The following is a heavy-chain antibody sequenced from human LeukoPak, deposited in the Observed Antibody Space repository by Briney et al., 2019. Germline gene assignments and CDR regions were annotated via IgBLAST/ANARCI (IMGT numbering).Heavy chain of an antibody. CDR3: ARFSSSSSWYDLFDY. CDR2: INPSGGST. V-gene: IGHV1-46*01. CDR1: GYTLTSYY. J-gene: IGHJ4*02. D-gene: IGHD6-13*01. Sequence: ASVKVSCKASGYTLTSYYMHWVRQAPGQGLEGMGIINPSGGSTSYAQKFQGRVTMTRDMSTSTVYMELSSLRSEDTAVYYCARFSSSSSWYDLFDYWGQGTLVTVSS.